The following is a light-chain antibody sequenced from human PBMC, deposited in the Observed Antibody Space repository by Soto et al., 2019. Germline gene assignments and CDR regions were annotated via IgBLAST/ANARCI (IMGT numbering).Light chain of an antibody. CDR3: LLSYSGRLYV. Sequence: QAVVTQEPSLTVSPGGTVTLTCGSSTGPVTNGHFPYWFQQKPGQAPRPLIYDTDTKHSWTPARFSGSLLGDKAALTLSGARPEDEVDYYCLLSYSGRLYVFGPGTKLTVL. V-gene: IGLV7-46*01. J-gene: IGLJ1*01. CDR1: TGPVTNGHF. CDR2: DTD.